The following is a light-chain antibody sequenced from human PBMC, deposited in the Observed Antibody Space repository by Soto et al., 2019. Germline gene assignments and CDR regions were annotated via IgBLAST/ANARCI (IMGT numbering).Light chain of an antibody. CDR1: QSVSSSQ. Sequence: EIVLTHSPGTLSLWPWEGATLSCRAGQSVSSSQLAWYQQKPGQPPRLLVYGASNRATGIPDRFSGSGSGTDFTLTISRLEPEDFAVYYCQQHGSSVIFGGGTKVDIK. V-gene: IGKV3-20*01. J-gene: IGKJ4*01. CDR2: GAS. CDR3: QQHGSSVI.